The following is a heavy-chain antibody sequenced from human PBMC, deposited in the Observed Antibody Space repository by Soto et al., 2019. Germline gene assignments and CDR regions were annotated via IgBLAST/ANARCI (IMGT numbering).Heavy chain of an antibody. V-gene: IGHV3-74*01. Sequence: EVQLVESGGGLVQPGGSLRLSCAASGFSFSSYWMHWVRQAPGKGLVWVSRINSDGSNTRYADSVKGRFTISRDNAKNTLYLQMNSLRAEDTAVYYCARDLPKPSEDYYGMDVWGQGTTVTVSS. CDR2: INSDGSNT. J-gene: IGHJ6*02. CDR3: ARDLPKPSEDYYGMDV. CDR1: GFSFSSYW.